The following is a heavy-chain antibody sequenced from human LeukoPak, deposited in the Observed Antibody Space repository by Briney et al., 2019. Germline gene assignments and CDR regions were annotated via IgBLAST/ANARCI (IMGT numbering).Heavy chain of an antibody. D-gene: IGHD1-7*01. CDR3: AKTGTTTTPLRYNWFDP. CDR2: ISYDGSNK. CDR1: GFTFSSYG. Sequence: PGGSLRLSCAASGFTFSSYGMHWVRQAPGKGLEWVAVISYDGSNKYYADSVKGRFTISRDNSKNTLYLQMNSLRAEDTAVYYCAKTGTTTTPLRYNWFDPWGQGTLVTVSS. J-gene: IGHJ5*02. V-gene: IGHV3-30*18.